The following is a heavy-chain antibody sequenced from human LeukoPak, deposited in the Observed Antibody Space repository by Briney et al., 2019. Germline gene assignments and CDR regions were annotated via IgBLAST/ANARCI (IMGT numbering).Heavy chain of an antibody. D-gene: IGHD1-1*01. CDR3: AKDFHDGFDY. J-gene: IGHJ4*02. Sequence: PGGSLRLSCAASGFTFSSYAMSWVRQAPGKGLEWVAVISYDGSNKYYADSVKGRFTISRDNSKNTLYLQMNSLRAEDTAVYYCAKDFHDGFDYWGQGTLVTVSS. CDR2: ISYDGSNK. V-gene: IGHV3-30*18. CDR1: GFTFSSYA.